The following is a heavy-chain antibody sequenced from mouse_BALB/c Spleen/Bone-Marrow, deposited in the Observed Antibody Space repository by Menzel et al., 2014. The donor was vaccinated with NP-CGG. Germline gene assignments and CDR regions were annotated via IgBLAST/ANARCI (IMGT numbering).Heavy chain of an antibody. D-gene: IGHD2-1*01. Sequence: EVQRVESGGGLVKPGGSLKLSCAASGFTFSSYTMSWVRQTPEKRLEWVATISSGGSSTYYPASVKGRFTISRDNAKNALYLQMSRLKSEDTAMDYCTRDGKGNYDYAMDYWGQGTSVTVSS. CDR1: GFTFSSYT. CDR3: TRDGKGNYDYAMDY. V-gene: IGHV5-6-4*01. CDR2: ISSGGSST. J-gene: IGHJ4*01.